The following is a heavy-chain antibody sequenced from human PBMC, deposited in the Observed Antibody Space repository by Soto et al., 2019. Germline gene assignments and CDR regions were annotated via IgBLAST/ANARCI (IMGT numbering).Heavy chain of an antibody. CDR3: ARGDYHDSSGPFSDAFDI. D-gene: IGHD3-22*01. J-gene: IGHJ3*02. CDR2: IKQDGSEK. V-gene: IGHV3-7*04. Sequence: EVQLVESGGGLVQPGGSLRLSCAASGFTFSSYWMSWVRQTPGKGLECVANIKQDGSEKWYVDSVKGRFTISRDNAKKSLYLQMNSLRVEDTAVYYCARGDYHDSSGPFSDAFDIWGQGTMVTVSS. CDR1: GFTFSSYW.